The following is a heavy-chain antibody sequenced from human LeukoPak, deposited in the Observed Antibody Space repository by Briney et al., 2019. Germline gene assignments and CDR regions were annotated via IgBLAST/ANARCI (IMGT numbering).Heavy chain of an antibody. Sequence: GGSLRLSCAASGFTFSSYSMNWVRQAPGKGLEWFSSISSSSSYIYYADSVKGRFTISRDNAKNSLYLQMNSLRAEDTAVYYCASGGRECQLAVPWGQGTLVTVSS. D-gene: IGHD2-2*01. CDR1: GFTFSSYS. V-gene: IGHV3-21*01. CDR3: ASGGRECQLAVP. J-gene: IGHJ5*02. CDR2: ISSSSSYI.